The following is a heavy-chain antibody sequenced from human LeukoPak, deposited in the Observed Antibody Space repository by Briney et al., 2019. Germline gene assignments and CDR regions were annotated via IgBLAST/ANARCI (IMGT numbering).Heavy chain of an antibody. D-gene: IGHD6-13*01. CDR3: ARAGYSSWYRDNWFDP. CDR1: GGSISSSSYY. J-gene: IGHJ5*02. CDR2: IYYSGST. V-gene: IGHV4-39*07. Sequence: SETLSLTCTVSGGSISSSSYYWGWIRQPPGKGLEWIGSIYYSGSTYYNPSLKSRVTISVDTSKNQFSLKLSSVTAADTAVYYCARAGYSSWYRDNWFDPWGQGTLVTVSS.